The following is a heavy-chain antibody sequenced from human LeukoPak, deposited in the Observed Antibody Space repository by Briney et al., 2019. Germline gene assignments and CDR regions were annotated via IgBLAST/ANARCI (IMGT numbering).Heavy chain of an antibody. CDR2: INPNSGDT. CDR3: ATPSAPYDY. Sequence: ASVKVSCKASGYTFTGYHMHWVRQPPGQGREWMGWINPNSGDTNYAQKFQGRVTMTRDTSISTAYMELSRLRSDDTAVYYCATPSAPYDYWGQGTLVTVSS. J-gene: IGHJ4*02. V-gene: IGHV1-2*02. CDR1: GYTFTGYH.